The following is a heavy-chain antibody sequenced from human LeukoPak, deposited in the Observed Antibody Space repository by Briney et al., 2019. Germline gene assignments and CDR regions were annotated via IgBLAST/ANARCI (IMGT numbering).Heavy chain of an antibody. CDR1: GGSISSYY. CDR3: ARARPRPRLRNYGMDV. V-gene: IGHV4-59*01. D-gene: IGHD4-17*01. J-gene: IGHJ6*02. CDR2: IYYSGST. Sequence: SETLSLTCTVSGGSISSYYWSWIRQPPGKGLEWIGYIYYSGSTNYNPSLKSRVTISVDTSKNQFSLKLSSVTAADTAVYYCARARPRPRLRNYGMDVWGQGTTVTVSS.